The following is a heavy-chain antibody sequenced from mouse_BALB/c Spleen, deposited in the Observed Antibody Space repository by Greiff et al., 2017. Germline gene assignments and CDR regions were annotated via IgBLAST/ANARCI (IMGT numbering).Heavy chain of an antibody. CDR2: IYPGNSDT. D-gene: IGHD1-1*01. Sequence: EVQLQQSGTVLARPGASVKMSCKASGYTFTSYWMHWVKQRPGQGLEWIGAIYPGNSDTSYNQKFKGKAKLTAVTSTSTAYMELSSLTNEDSAVYYCLLLLRTGAMDYWGQGTSVTVSS. CDR1: GYTFTSYW. V-gene: IGHV1-5*01. J-gene: IGHJ4*01. CDR3: LLLLRTGAMDY.